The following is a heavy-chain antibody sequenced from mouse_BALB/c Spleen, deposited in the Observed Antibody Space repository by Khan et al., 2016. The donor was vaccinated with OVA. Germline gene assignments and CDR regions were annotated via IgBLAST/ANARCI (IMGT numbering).Heavy chain of an antibody. V-gene: IGHV2-6-5*01. J-gene: IGHJ4*01. CDR1: GFSLTDYG. CDR3: AKAFYAHYYAMDY. D-gene: IGHD2-10*01. Sequence: QVQLKESGPGLVAPSQSLSITCTVSGFSLTDYGVSWIRQPPGKGLEWLGVIWGGGSTYYNSALKSRLSISKDNSKSQVFLKRSSLQTDDTAMFYCAKAFYAHYYAMDYWGQGTSVTVSS. CDR2: IWGGGST.